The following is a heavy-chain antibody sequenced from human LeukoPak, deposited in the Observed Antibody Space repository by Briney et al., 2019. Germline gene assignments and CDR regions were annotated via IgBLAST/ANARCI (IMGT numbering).Heavy chain of an antibody. CDR2: ISGSGGST. V-gene: IGHV3-23*01. J-gene: IGHJ6*02. Sequence: RAGGSLRLSCAASGFTFSSYAMSWVRQAPGKGLEWVSAISGSGGSTYYADSVKGRFTISRDNSKNTLYLQMNSLRAEDTAVYYCAKVGNYYYYGMDVWGQGTTVTVSS. CDR1: GFTFSSYA. D-gene: IGHD1-1*01. CDR3: AKVGNYYYYGMDV.